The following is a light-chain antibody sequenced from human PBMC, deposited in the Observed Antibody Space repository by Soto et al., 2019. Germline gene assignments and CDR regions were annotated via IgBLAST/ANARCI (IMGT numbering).Light chain of an antibody. V-gene: IGKV3-20*01. CDR2: GAS. Sequence: IGMTQSPATLSVSPGERATLSCRASQSVSSDLAWYQQKPGQAPRLLIYGASSRATGLPDRFSGSASGTDFLLTISRLEPEDFAVYYCQQYGSSPITFGQGTRLEIK. J-gene: IGKJ5*01. CDR1: QSVSSD. CDR3: QQYGSSPIT.